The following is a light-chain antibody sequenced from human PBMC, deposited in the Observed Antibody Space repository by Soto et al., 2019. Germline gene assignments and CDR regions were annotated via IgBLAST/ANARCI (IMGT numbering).Light chain of an antibody. V-gene: IGKV3-11*01. CDR2: DAS. CDR1: QSVISY. J-gene: IGKJ1*01. Sequence: EIVLTQSPATLSLSPGEIATLSFSASQSVISYLAWYQQKPGQAPRLLIYDASNRATGIPARFSGSGSGTDFTLTISSLQSEDFALYYCQQYNNWPRTFGQGTKVDIK. CDR3: QQYNNWPRT.